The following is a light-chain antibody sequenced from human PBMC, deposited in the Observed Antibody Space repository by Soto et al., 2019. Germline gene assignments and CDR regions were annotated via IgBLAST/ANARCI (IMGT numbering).Light chain of an antibody. V-gene: IGKV1-5*01. CDR1: QSISSW. Sequence: DIQMTQSPSTLSASVGDRVTITCRARQSISSWLALYQQKPGKATKLLIYYASSLESGVPSRFSGSGSGTEFTLTISSLQPDDFATYYCKQYNSYSITFGQWKRLEI. CDR2: YAS. CDR3: KQYNSYSIT. J-gene: IGKJ5*01.